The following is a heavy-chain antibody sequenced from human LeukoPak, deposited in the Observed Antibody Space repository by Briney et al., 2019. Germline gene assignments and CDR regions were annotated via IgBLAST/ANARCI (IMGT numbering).Heavy chain of an antibody. CDR2: ISSSSSYI. J-gene: IGHJ4*02. Sequence: PGGSLRLSCAASGFTFSTYAMSWVRQAQGKGLEWVSSISSSSSYIYYADSVKGRFTISRDNAKNSLYLQMNSLRAEDTAVYYCARDDLTYCGGDCLLDYWGQGTLVTVSS. V-gene: IGHV3-21*01. CDR3: ARDDLTYCGGDCLLDY. CDR1: GFTFSTYA. D-gene: IGHD2-21*02.